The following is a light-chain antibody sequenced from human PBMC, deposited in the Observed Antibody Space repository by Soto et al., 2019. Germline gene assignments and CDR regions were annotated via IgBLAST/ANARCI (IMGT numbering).Light chain of an antibody. CDR1: QSVSSY. J-gene: IGKJ3*01. Sequence: EIVLTQSPATLSITPGERATLSCRASQSVSSYLAWYQQKPGQAPRLLIYDASNRATGIPARFSGSGSGTDFTLTISSLEPEDFAVYYCQQRTTFGPGTKVD. CDR2: DAS. CDR3: QQRTT. V-gene: IGKV3-11*01.